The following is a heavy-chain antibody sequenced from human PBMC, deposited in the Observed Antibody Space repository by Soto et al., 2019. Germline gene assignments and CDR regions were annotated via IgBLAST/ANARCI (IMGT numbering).Heavy chain of an antibody. V-gene: IGHV1-46*01. CDR3: ATSIMVREPLDY. J-gene: IGHJ4*02. CDR1: GYTFTSYY. D-gene: IGHD3-10*01. Sequence: ASVKVSCKASGYTFTSYYMHWVRQAPGQGLEWMGIINPSGGSTSYAQKFQGRVTMTRDTSTSTVYMELSSLRSEDTAVYYCATSIMVREPLDYWGQGTLVTVSA. CDR2: INPSGGST.